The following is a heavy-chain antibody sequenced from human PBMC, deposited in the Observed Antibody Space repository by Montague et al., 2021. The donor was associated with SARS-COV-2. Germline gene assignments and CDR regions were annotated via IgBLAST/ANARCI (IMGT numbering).Heavy chain of an antibody. V-gene: IGHV6-1*01. Sequence: CAISGDSVSSDIATWYWIRQSPSRGLEWLGMTYYRSKWYNDYAVSVKSRVIINPDTSNNRISLQLNSMTPEDTAVYYCARAYCGGDCYFYWYFDLWGRGTLVTVSS. D-gene: IGHD2-21*02. CDR1: GDSVSSDIAT. CDR2: TYYRSKWYN. J-gene: IGHJ2*01. CDR3: ARAYCGGDCYFYWYFDL.